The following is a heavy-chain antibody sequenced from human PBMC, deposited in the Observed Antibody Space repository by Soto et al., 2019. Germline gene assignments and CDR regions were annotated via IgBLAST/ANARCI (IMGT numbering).Heavy chain of an antibody. J-gene: IGHJ4*02. CDR1: GFTFSNYA. CDR2: ITGNGGTT. Sequence: PGGSLRLSCAASGFTFSNYAMNWVRQAPGKGLEWVSSITGNGGTTHYADSVKGRFTISRDNSKNTLYLQMISLRAEDTAVFYCAKSPTLAGTYYFGYWGQGTLVTVSS. D-gene: IGHD6-19*01. CDR3: AKSPTLAGTYYFGY. V-gene: IGHV3-23*01.